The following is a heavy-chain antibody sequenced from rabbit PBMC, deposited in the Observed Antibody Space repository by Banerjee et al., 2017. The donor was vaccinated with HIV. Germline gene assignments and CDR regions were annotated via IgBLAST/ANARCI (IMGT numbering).Heavy chain of an antibody. CDR3: VGGFNSDYNL. Sequence: QSLVESGGGLVQPGGSLKLSCKASGFDFSVYGGSWVRQAPGKGLEWIGDIYAGKGSTAYASWVNGRFTISSHNAENTLYLQLVSLTAADTATYFCVGGFNSDYNLWGPGTLVTVS. V-gene: IGHV1S7*01. J-gene: IGHJ4*01. CDR2: IYAGKGST. CDR1: GFDFSVYG. D-gene: IGHD2-1*01.